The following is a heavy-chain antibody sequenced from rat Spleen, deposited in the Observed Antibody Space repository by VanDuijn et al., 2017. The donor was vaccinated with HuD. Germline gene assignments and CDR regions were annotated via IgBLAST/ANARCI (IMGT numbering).Heavy chain of an antibody. CDR1: GFSLTSYN. CDR3: AREYNSGYFDY. D-gene: IGHD4-3*01. Sequence: QVQLKESGPGLVQPSQTLSLTCTVSGFSLTSYNVHWVRQPTGKGLEWMGIIRAGGTTDYNSGLKSRLSISRDASKRQVFLKMNSLQIEDIATYHCAREYNSGYFDYWGQGVMVIVSS. CDR2: IRAGGTT. V-gene: IGHV2-30*01. J-gene: IGHJ2*01.